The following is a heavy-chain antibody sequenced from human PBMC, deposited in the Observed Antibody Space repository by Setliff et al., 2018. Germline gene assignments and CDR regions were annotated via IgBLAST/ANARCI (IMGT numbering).Heavy chain of an antibody. D-gene: IGHD1-1*01. Sequence: GASVKVSCKASGGTFSGYAFSWVRQAPGQGLEWVGGITPIFETAHYAQKFQDRVTITADKSTSTVYMELNSLISEDTAVYFCARDSVTLGQLERRGGFRYYDMDVWGRGTTVTVSS. CDR2: ITPIFETA. V-gene: IGHV1-69*06. CDR3: ARDSVTLGQLERRGGFRYYDMDV. CDR1: GGTFSGYA. J-gene: IGHJ6*02.